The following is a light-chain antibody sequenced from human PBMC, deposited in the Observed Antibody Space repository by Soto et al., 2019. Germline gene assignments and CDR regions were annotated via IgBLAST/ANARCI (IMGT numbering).Light chain of an antibody. J-gene: IGKJ1*01. CDR3: QQRSDWPWT. CDR1: ESVTNY. Sequence: EIVLTQSPATLSLSPGERGTLSCRASESVTNYLAWYQQKPGQAPRLLVYDVSNRATGIPARLSGGGSGTDFTLTISNLEPEDFEVYYCQQRSDWPWTFGQGTKVDIK. CDR2: DVS. V-gene: IGKV3-11*01.